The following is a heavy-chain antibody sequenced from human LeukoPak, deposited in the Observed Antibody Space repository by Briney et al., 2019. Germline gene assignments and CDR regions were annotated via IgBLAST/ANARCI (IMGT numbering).Heavy chain of an antibody. CDR1: GGSINNYY. CDR2: VYYSGIT. V-gene: IGHV4-59*12. J-gene: IGHJ4*02. Sequence: SETLSLTCTVSGGSINNYYWSWIRQPPGRGLEWIGQVYYSGITSYNPSLKSRVTVSVETPKNQFSLRLNSVTAADTAVYYCAREITGTRGVDYWGQGILVTVSS. D-gene: IGHD1-7*01. CDR3: AREITGTRGVDY.